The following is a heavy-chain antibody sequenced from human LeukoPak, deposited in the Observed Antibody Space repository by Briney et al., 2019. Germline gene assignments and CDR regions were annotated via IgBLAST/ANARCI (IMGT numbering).Heavy chain of an antibody. V-gene: IGHV4-59*12. Sequence: SETLSLTCTVSGGSISSYYWSWIRQPPGKGLEWIGYIYYSGSTNYNPSLKSRVTISVDTSKNQFSLKLSSVTAADTAVYYCASGLDFWSGYYEVYYFDYWGQGTLVTVSS. CDR2: IYYSGST. J-gene: IGHJ4*02. CDR1: GGSISSYY. D-gene: IGHD3-3*01. CDR3: ASGLDFWSGYYEVYYFDY.